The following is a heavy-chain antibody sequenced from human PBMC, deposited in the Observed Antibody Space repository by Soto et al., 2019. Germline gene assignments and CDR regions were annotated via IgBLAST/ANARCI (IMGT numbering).Heavy chain of an antibody. D-gene: IGHD1-26*01. V-gene: IGHV4-39*01. CDR3: ARHEGTNSGSYGY. CDR2: IYYSGST. CDR1: GGSISSSSYY. Sequence: SETLSLTCTVSGGSISSSSYYWGWIRQPPGKGLEWIGSIYYSGSTYYNPSLKSRVTISVDTSKNQFSLKLSSVTAADTAVYYCARHEGTNSGSYGYWGQGTLVTVSS. J-gene: IGHJ4*02.